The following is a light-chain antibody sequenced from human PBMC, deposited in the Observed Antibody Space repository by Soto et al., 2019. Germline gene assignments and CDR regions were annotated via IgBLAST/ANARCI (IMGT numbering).Light chain of an antibody. CDR3: NSFRVNRLYV. Sequence: QSVLAQPASVSGSPGQTITISCTGTSSDVGGYNAVSWYQHHPGKAPKLIIYEVTHRPAGVSDRFSASKSGSTASLTISGLQAEDEADYYCNSFRVNRLYVFGTGTKLTVL. CDR1: SSDVGGYNA. V-gene: IGLV2-14*01. CDR2: EVT. J-gene: IGLJ1*01.